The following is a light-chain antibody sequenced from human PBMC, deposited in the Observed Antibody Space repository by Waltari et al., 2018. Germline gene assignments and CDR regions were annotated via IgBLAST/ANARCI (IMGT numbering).Light chain of an antibody. CDR1: QTISTTY. J-gene: IGKJ4*01. V-gene: IGKV3-20*01. CDR3: QQYDISPLT. Sequence: EIVLTQSPGTLSLSPGEGATLSCRTSQTISTTYLAWYQQKPGQAPTLLIYGTFSRATGIPDRFTGSGSGTDFSLTISSLEPEDFATYDCQQYDISPLTFGGGTKVDIK. CDR2: GTF.